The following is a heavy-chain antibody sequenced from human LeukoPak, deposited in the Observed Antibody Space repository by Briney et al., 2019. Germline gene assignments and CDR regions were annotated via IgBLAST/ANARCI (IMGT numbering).Heavy chain of an antibody. Sequence: GGSLRLSCAASGFTFDDYAMHWVRQAPGKGLEWVSGISWNSGSIGYADSVKGRFIISRDNAKNSLYLQMNSLRAEDTAVYYCAKYYDFWSGDDAFDIWGQGTMVTVSS. CDR3: AKYYDFWSGDDAFDI. CDR2: ISWNSGSI. V-gene: IGHV3-9*01. CDR1: GFTFDDYA. J-gene: IGHJ3*02. D-gene: IGHD3-3*01.